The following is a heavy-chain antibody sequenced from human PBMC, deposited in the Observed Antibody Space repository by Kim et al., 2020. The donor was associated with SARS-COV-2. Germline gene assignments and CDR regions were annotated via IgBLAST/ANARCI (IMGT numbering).Heavy chain of an antibody. CDR2: DTYT. J-gene: IGHJ4*02. V-gene: IGHV5-10-1*01. CDR3: ARGTDYDY. Sequence: DTYTPHCPSFQGHVTISADKSINTAYLEWSSLKASDTAIYYCARGTDYDYWGQGTLVTVSS. D-gene: IGHD4-17*01.